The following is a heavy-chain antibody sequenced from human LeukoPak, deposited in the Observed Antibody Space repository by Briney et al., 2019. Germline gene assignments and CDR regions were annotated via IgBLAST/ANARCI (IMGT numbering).Heavy chain of an antibody. D-gene: IGHD3-22*01. CDR2: IYQGGNT. CDR3: ARAGRFYDSTGYYWYFDY. V-gene: IGHV4-4*02. Sequence: SETLSLTCAVSGASISSSYWWSWVRQPPGKGLEWIGEIYQGGNTNYNSSLKSRLTMSVDKSKNQFSLKVNSVTAADTAVYYCARAGRFYDSTGYYWYFDYWGQGTLVTVSS. CDR1: GASISSSYW. J-gene: IGHJ4*02.